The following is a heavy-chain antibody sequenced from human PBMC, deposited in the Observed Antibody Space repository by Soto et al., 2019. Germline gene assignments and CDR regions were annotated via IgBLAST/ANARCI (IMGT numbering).Heavy chain of an antibody. Sequence: PSETLSLTCVVYGGSFSGYYWTWIRQPPGKGLEWIGEINHSGTINFNPSLKSRLTISLDTSKKHFSLKLSSVTDADTAAYYCARADRTLVTSYSLDVWGQGTTVTV. V-gene: IGHV4-34*01. CDR3: ARADRTLVTSYSLDV. CDR1: GGSFSGYY. J-gene: IGHJ6*02. CDR2: INHSGTI. D-gene: IGHD2-21*02.